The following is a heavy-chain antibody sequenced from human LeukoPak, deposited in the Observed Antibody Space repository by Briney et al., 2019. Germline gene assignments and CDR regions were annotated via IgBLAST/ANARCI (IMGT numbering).Heavy chain of an antibody. CDR1: GFTVSNSY. CDR3: ARDPNYYNYGMDV. J-gene: IGHJ6*02. V-gene: IGHV3-66*01. CDR2: IYSGDIGGYT. Sequence: GGSLRLSCAASGFTVSNSYMSWVRQAPGKGLEWVSVIYSGDIGGYTYYSDSVKGRFTISRDNSKNTLNLQMNSLRDEDTAVYYCARDPNYYNYGMDVWGQGTMATVSS.